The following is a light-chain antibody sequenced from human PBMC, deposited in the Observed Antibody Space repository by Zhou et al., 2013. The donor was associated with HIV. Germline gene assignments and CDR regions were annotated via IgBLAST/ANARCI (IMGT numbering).Light chain of an antibody. V-gene: IGKV3-15*01. CDR3: QQYHLWPRT. CDR1: QYVDIY. CDR2: ASS. Sequence: ETVLTQSPATLSLSPGERATLSCRASQYVDIYLAWYQQKPGQAPRLLIYASSIRATGIPARFSGSGSGTELTLTISSLQSEDFAVYYCQQYHLWPRTFGQGTKVEIK. J-gene: IGKJ1*01.